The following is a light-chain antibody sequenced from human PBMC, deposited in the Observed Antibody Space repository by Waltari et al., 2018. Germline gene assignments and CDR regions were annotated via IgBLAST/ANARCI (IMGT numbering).Light chain of an antibody. J-gene: IGLJ2*01. Sequence: HSALTQPASVSGSPGQSLTISCTGTSSDVGGYNYVSRYQQHPGKAPKLMIFDVSYRPSGISNRFSGSKSGNTASLTISGLQAEDEADYYCSSYISSDTLELFGGGTSLTVL. CDR2: DVS. CDR1: SSDVGGYNY. CDR3: SSYISSDTLEL. V-gene: IGLV2-14*03.